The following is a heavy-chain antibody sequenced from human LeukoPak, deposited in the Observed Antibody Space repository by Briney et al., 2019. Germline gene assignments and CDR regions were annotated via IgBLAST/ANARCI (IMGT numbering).Heavy chain of an antibody. Sequence: SETLSLTCTVSGGSISSGGYYWSWIRQHPGKGLEWIGYIYYSGSTYYNPSLKSRVTISVDTSKNQFSLKLSSVTAADTAVYYCARGGGGTPNVAWFDPWGQGTLVTVSS. CDR2: IYYSGST. D-gene: IGHD1-14*01. CDR1: GGSISSGGYY. CDR3: ARGGGGTPNVAWFDP. J-gene: IGHJ5*02. V-gene: IGHV4-31*03.